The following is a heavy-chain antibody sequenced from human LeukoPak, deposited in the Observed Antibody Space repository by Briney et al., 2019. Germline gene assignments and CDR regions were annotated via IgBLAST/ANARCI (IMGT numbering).Heavy chain of an antibody. Sequence: SVKVSCEASGGTFSSYAISWVRQAPGQGLEWMGRIIPILGIANYAQKFQGRVTITADKSTSTAYMELSSLRSEDTAVYYCARPVAAATNYYGMDVWGQGTTVTVSS. CDR1: GGTFSSYA. D-gene: IGHD6-13*01. V-gene: IGHV1-69*04. CDR2: IIPILGIA. CDR3: ARPVAAATNYYGMDV. J-gene: IGHJ6*02.